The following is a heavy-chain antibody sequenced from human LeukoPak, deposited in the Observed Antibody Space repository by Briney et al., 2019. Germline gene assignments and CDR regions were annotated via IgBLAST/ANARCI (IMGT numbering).Heavy chain of an antibody. CDR1: GFTFDHYA. D-gene: IGHD3-3*01. V-gene: IGHV4-34*01. CDR2: INHSGST. J-gene: IGHJ6*03. Sequence: GSLRLSCAASGFTFDHYAMSWVRQAPGKGLEWIGEINHSGSTNYNPSLKSRVTISVDTSKNQFSLKLSSVTAADTAVYYCARRITIFGVVSRAYYYMDVWGKGTTVTVSS. CDR3: ARRITIFGVVSRAYYYMDV.